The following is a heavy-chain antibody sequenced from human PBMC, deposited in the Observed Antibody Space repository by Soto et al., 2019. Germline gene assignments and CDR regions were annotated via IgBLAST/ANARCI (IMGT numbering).Heavy chain of an antibody. Sequence: PGGSLRLSCAASGFTFDDYTMHWVRQAPGKGLEWVSLISWDGGSTYYADSVKGRFTISRDNSKNSLYLQMNSLRTEDTALYYCAKVMNAVTTFDYYYYGMDVWGQGTTVTSP. D-gene: IGHD4-4*01. CDR3: AKVMNAVTTFDYYYYGMDV. CDR2: ISWDGGST. CDR1: GFTFDDYT. J-gene: IGHJ6*02. V-gene: IGHV3-43*01.